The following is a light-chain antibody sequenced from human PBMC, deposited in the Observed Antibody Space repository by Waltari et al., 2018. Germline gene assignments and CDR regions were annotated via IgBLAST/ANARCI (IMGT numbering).Light chain of an antibody. CDR2: GAS. CDR3: QQYGSSPWT. CDR1: QNVSSSY. V-gene: IGKV3-20*01. Sequence: IVLTQSPGTLSLYPGERAALSCRASQNVSSSYLAWYQQKPGQAPRLLTYGASSRATGIPDRFSGSGSGTDFTLTISRLEPEDFAVYYCQQYGSSPWTFGQGTKVEIK. J-gene: IGKJ1*01.